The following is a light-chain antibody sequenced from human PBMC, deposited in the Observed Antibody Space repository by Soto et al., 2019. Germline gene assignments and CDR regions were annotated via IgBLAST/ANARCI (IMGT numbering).Light chain of an antibody. V-gene: IGKV1-5*03. CDR3: QQYNSYSQFT. J-gene: IGKJ3*01. CDR2: KAS. CDR1: QSIKNW. Sequence: DIQMTQSPSTLSASVGDRVTITCRASQSIKNWLAWYQQKPGEAPKLLIYKASTLESGVPSGFSGSGSGTEFTLTISCLQPDDVATYHCQQYNSYSQFTFGPGTKVDIK.